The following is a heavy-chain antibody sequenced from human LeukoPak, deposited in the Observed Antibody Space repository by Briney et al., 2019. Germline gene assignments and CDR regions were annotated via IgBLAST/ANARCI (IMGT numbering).Heavy chain of an antibody. CDR1: GGSISSSNSY. CDR2: IYYSGTT. D-gene: IGHD3-10*01. Sequence: SETLSLTCAVSGGSISSSNSYLGWVRQPPGKGLEWIGTIYYSGTTYYKSSLESRLTISVDTSKNRFSLKLTSATAADTGIYYCARQNADYYYYYMDVWGRGTMITVSS. J-gene: IGHJ6*03. V-gene: IGHV4-39*01. CDR3: ARQNADYYYYYMDV.